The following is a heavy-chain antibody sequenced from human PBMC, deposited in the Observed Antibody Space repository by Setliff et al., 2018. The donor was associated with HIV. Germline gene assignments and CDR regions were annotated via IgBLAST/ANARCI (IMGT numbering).Heavy chain of an antibody. CDR1: GGSISSGSYY. CDR3: ARGLWAPGLGEGAFDI. D-gene: IGHD3-16*01. Sequence: SETLSLTCSVSGGSISSGSYYWTWIRQPAGKGPEWIGRIYTNGYTNYNPSLKSRVTISVDTSKNQFSLNLTSVTAADTAVYFCARGLWAPGLGEGAFDIWGQGTTVTVSS. CDR2: IYTNGYT. V-gene: IGHV4-61*02. J-gene: IGHJ3*02.